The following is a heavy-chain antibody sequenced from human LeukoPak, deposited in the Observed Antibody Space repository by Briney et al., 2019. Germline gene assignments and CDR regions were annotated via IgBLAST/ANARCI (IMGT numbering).Heavy chain of an antibody. CDR1: GYTFTSYG. V-gene: IGHV1-69*04. CDR2: IIPILGIA. CDR3: AREPTEYYYGSGSYYKPFDY. D-gene: IGHD3-10*01. Sequence: ASVKVSCKASGYTFTSYGISWVRQAPGQGLEWMGRIIPILGIANYAQKFQGRVTITADKSTSTAYMELSSLRSEDTAVYYCAREPTEYYYGSGSYYKPFDYWGQGTLVTVSS. J-gene: IGHJ4*02.